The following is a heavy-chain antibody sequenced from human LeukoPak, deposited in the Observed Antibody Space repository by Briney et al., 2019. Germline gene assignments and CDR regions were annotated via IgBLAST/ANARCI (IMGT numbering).Heavy chain of an antibody. CDR2: ISGIEDNT. CDR3: AKGSGGVRYCSTVSCLPDDS. J-gene: IGHJ4*02. CDR1: GFTFSHYA. V-gene: IGHV3-23*01. D-gene: IGHD2-2*01. Sequence: GGSLRLSCVATGFTFSHYAMTWVRQAPGKGLEWVSAISGIEDNTYYADAVKGRFTISRDNSYNTLYLHMNSLRAEDTAVYYCAKGSGGVRYCSTVSCLPDDSWGQGTLDTVSS.